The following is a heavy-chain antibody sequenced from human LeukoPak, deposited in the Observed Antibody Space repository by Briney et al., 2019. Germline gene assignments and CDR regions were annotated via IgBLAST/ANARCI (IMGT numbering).Heavy chain of an antibody. J-gene: IGHJ5*02. CDR1: GFTFSSYA. CDR3: AKGPYYDFWSGSRWFDP. Sequence: PGGSLRLSCAASGFTFSSYAMSWVRQAPGKGLEWVSAISGSGGSTYYADSVKGRFTISRDNSKNTLYLQMNSLRAEDTAVYYCAKGPYYDFWSGSRWFDPWGQGTLVTVSS. D-gene: IGHD3-3*01. CDR2: ISGSGGST. V-gene: IGHV3-23*01.